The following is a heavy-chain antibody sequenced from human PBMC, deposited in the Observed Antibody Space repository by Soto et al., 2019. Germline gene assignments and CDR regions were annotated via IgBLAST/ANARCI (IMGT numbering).Heavy chain of an antibody. D-gene: IGHD6-13*01. J-gene: IGHJ6*02. CDR2: IYPGDSDT. Sequence: KGLEWMGIIYPGDSDTRYSPSFQGQVTISADKSISTAYLQWSSLKASDTAMYYCARPTSYSSRYYYYGMDVWGQGSTVTVTS. CDR3: ARPTSYSSRYYYYGMDV. V-gene: IGHV5-51*01.